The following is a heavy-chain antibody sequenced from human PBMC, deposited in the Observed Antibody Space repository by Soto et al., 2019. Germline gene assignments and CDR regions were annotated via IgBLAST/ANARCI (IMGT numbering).Heavy chain of an antibody. V-gene: IGHV1-69*02. J-gene: IGHJ6*02. CDR1: GGTFSSYT. CDR3: ARVGRFGELFYGMDV. D-gene: IGHD3-10*01. Sequence: QVQLVQSGAEVKKPGSSVKVSCKASGGTFSSYTISWVRQAPGQGLEWMGRIIPILGIANYAQKFQGRVTITADKSTSTAYMELSSLRSEDTALYYCARVGRFGELFYGMDVWGQGTTVTVSS. CDR2: IIPILGIA.